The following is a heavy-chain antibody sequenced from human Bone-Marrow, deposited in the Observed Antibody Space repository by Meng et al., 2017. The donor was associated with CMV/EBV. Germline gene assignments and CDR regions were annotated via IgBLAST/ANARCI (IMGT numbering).Heavy chain of an antibody. J-gene: IGHJ6*02. Sequence: SVKVSCKASGGTFSSYTISWVRQAPGQGLEWMGRIIPILGIANYAQKFQGRVTITADKSTSTAYMELSSLRSEDTAVYYCARSGPYSSGWYSYYGMDGWGQGTTVTFSS. V-gene: IGHV1-69*02. D-gene: IGHD6-19*01. CDR2: IIPILGIA. CDR1: GGTFSSYT. CDR3: ARSGPYSSGWYSYYGMDG.